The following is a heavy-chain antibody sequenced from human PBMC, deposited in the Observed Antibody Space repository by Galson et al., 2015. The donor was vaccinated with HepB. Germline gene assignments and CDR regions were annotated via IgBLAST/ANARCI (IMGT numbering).Heavy chain of an antibody. D-gene: IGHD2-15*01. CDR3: ARDNVVVDDTSGDAFDI. V-gene: IGHV1-69*13. CDR2: INPFFGTT. Sequence: SVKVSCKASGGTFRSHAISWVRQAPGQGLVWMGGINPFFGTTNYAQKFQDRLTITADESTTTAYMELSSLRSEDTAVYYCARDNVVVDDTSGDAFDIWGQGTRVTVSS. CDR1: GGTFRSHA. J-gene: IGHJ3*02.